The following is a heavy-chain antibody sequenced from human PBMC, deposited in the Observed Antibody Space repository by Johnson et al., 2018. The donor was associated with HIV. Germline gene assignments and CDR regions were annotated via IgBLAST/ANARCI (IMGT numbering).Heavy chain of an antibody. Sequence: QVQLVESGGGLVQPGGSLRLSCAASGFTFSSYWMSWVRQAPGKGLEWVAVISFDGSNKYYADSVKGRFTISRDNSKNTLYLQMNSLRAEDTAVYYCPSLVGSSSGGAFDIWGQGTMVTVSS. CDR1: GFTFSSYW. J-gene: IGHJ3*02. V-gene: IGHV3-30-3*01. CDR2: ISFDGSNK. D-gene: IGHD6-6*01. CDR3: PSLVGSSSGGAFDI.